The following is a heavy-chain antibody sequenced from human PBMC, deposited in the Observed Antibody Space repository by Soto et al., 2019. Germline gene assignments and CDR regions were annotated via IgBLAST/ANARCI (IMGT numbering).Heavy chain of an antibody. CDR3: ARQRTTVVTKAYFDP. J-gene: IGHJ4*02. CDR1: GGSITSSSYY. CDR2: ISYSGRS. V-gene: IGHV4-39*01. Sequence: PSETLSLTCTVSGGSITSSSYYCGWIRQPPGKGLEWIGGISYSGRSYYNQSLKSRVTMSVDTSKNQFSLTLNSVTAAHAAVYCCARQRTTVVTKAYFDPCGKGTLVAV. D-gene: IGHD4-17*01.